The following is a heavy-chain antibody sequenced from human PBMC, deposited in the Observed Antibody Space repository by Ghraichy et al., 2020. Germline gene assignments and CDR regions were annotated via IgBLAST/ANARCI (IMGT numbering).Heavy chain of an antibody. CDR3: ARGRGLLWFGELLSHQPFFDY. D-gene: IGHD3-10*01. CDR2: INHSGST. J-gene: IGHJ4*02. V-gene: IGHV4-34*01. Sequence: GSLRLSCAVYGGSFSGYYWSWIRQPPGKGLEWIGEINHSGSTNYNPSLKSRVTISVDTSKNQFSLKLSSVTAADTAVYYCARGRGLLWFGELLSHQPFFDYWGQGTLVTVSS. CDR1: GGSFSGYY.